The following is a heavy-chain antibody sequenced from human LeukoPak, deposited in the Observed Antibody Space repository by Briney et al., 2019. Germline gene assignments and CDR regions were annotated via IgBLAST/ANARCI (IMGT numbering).Heavy chain of an antibody. V-gene: IGHV4-59*01. CDR1: GGSISSYY. CDR2: SYYSAST. J-gene: IGHJ6*04. Sequence: SETLSLTGTVPGGSISSYYWRWIRQPPGKGLSGFGYSYYSASTNYYPSLTSRVTISVDTSKNQFSQKLSSVTAADTAVYYCAWMTGGDCCRYYYYGMDVWGKGNRVTVSS. CDR3: AWMTGGDCCRYYYYGMDV. D-gene: IGHD2-21*02.